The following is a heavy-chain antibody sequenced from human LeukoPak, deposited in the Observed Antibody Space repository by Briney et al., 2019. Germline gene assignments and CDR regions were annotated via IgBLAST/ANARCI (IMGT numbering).Heavy chain of an antibody. Sequence: SETLSLTCTVSGGSISSSSYYWGWIRQPPGKGLEWIGSIYYSGSTYYNPSLKSRVTISVDTSKNQFSLKLSSVTAADTAVYYCAREREFVDWGPTDFDYWGQGTLVTVSS. V-gene: IGHV4-39*07. J-gene: IGHJ4*02. CDR1: GGSISSSSYY. D-gene: IGHD3/OR15-3a*01. CDR2: IYYSGST. CDR3: AREREFVDWGPTDFDY.